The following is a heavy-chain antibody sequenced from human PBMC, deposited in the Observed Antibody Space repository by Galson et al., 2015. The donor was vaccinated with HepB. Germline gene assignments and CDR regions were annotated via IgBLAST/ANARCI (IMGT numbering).Heavy chain of an antibody. J-gene: IGHJ4*02. CDR3: ARNGRYDFWSGHYHFDY. Sequence: SETLSLTCTVSGGSISSYYWSWIRQPPGKGLEWIGYIYYSGSTIYNPSLKSRVTISVDTSKNQFSLKLSSVTAADTAGYYCARNGRYDFWSGHYHFDYWGQGTLVTVSS. D-gene: IGHD3-3*01. CDR2: IYYSGST. CDR1: GGSISSYY. V-gene: IGHV4-59*01.